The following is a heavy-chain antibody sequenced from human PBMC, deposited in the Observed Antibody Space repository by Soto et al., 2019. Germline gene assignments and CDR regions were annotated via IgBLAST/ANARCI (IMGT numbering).Heavy chain of an antibody. CDR2: MNPNSGNT. D-gene: IGHD1-26*01. CDR3: ARDPWRVGATKGDFNY. CDR1: GYTFTSYD. V-gene: IGHV1-8*01. Sequence: ASVKVSCKASGYTFTSYDINWVRQATGQGLEWMGWMNPNSGNTGYAQKFQGRVTMTRNTSISTAYMELSSLRSEDTAVYYCARDPWRVGATKGDFNYWDQGTLVTVSS. J-gene: IGHJ4*02.